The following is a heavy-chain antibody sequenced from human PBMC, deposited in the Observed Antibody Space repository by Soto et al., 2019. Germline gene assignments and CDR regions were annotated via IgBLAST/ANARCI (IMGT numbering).Heavy chain of an antibody. V-gene: IGHV3-7*03. Sequence: GGSLRLSCAASGFTFSSYWMSWVRQAPGKGLEWVANIKQDGSEKYYVDSVKGRFTISRDNAKNSLYLQMNSLRAEDTAVYYCARVLILWFGESNYFDYWGQGTLVTVSS. CDR2: IKQDGSEK. CDR3: ARVLILWFGESNYFDY. D-gene: IGHD3-10*01. J-gene: IGHJ4*02. CDR1: GFTFSSYW.